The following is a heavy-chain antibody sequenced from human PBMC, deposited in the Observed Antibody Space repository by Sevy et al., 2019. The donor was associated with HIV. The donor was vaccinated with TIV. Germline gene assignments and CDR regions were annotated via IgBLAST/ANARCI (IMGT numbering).Heavy chain of an antibody. D-gene: IGHD3-10*01. V-gene: IGHV1-69*13. CDR3: ARDADGSGSYNDAFDI. Sequence: ASVKVSCKASGGTFSSYAISWVRQAPGQGLEWMGGIIPIFGTANYAQKFQGRVTITADESTSTAYMELSSLRSEDTAVYYCARDADGSGSYNDAFDIWGQVTMVTVSS. CDR2: IIPIFGTA. CDR1: GGTFSSYA. J-gene: IGHJ3*02.